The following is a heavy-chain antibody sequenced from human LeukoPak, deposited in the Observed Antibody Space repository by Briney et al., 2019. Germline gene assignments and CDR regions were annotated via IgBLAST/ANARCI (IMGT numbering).Heavy chain of an antibody. CDR2: ISGSGDNT. CDR3: AKDFVVVPGNVNYFDY. D-gene: IGHD2-21*02. Sequence: PGGSLRLSCAASGFIFSSYEMNWVRQAPGKGLEWVSAISGSGDNTYYADSVKGRFTVSRDNSKNTLYVQMKSLRAEDTAVYYCAKDFVVVPGNVNYFDYWGQGTLVTVSS. V-gene: IGHV3-23*01. J-gene: IGHJ4*02. CDR1: GFIFSSYE.